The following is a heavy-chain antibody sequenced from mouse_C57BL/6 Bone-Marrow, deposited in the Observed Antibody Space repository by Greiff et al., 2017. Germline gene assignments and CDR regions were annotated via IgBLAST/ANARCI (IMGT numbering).Heavy chain of an antibody. CDR3: AIEYYYGSHWYFDV. D-gene: IGHD1-1*01. Sequence: VQLQQSGAELARPGASVKLSCKASGYTFTSYGISWVKQRTGQGLEWIGEIYPRSGNTYYNEKFKGKATLTADKSSSTAYMELRSLTSEDSAVYFWAIEYYYGSHWYFDVWGTGTTVTVAS. J-gene: IGHJ1*03. V-gene: IGHV1-81*01. CDR2: IYPRSGNT. CDR1: GYTFTSYG.